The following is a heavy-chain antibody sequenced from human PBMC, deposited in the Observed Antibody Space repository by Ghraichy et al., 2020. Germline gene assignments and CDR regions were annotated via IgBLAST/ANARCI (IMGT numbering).Heavy chain of an antibody. Sequence: VKVSCKASGYTFTSYGISWVRQAPGQGLEWMGWIGAYNGNTNYAQKLQGRVTMTTDTSTSTAYMELRSLRSDDTAVYYCARSRYGDYVVDYWGQGTLVTVSS. V-gene: IGHV1-18*01. CDR3: ARSRYGDYVVDY. CDR2: IGAYNGNT. J-gene: IGHJ4*02. D-gene: IGHD4-17*01. CDR1: GYTFTSYG.